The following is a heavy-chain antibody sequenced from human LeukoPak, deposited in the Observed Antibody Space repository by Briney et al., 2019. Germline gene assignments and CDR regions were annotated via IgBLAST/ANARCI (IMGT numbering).Heavy chain of an antibody. CDR3: ARDLESYYYYGMDV. CDR2: ISYDGSNK. Sequence: AGGSLRLSCAASGFTFSSYAMHWVRQAPGKGLELGAVISYDGSNKYYADSVKGRFTISRDNSKSTLYLQMNSLRAEDTAVYYCARDLESYYYYGMDVWGQGTTVTVSS. V-gene: IGHV3-30-3*01. CDR1: GFTFSSYA. J-gene: IGHJ6*02.